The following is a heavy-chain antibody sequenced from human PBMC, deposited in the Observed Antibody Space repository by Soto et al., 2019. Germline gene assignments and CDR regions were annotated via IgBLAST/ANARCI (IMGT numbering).Heavy chain of an antibody. J-gene: IGHJ5*02. CDR2: IGTAGDT. V-gene: IGHV3-13*04. D-gene: IGHD6-6*01. CDR3: ARGALGFDP. Sequence: EVQLVESGGGLVQPGGSLSLSCAASGFTFSSYDIHWVRQATGKGLEWVSGIGTAGDTYYAGSVKGRCTISRENAKNSLYLQMNSLRAGDTAVYYCARGALGFDPWGQGTLVAVSS. CDR1: GFTFSSYD.